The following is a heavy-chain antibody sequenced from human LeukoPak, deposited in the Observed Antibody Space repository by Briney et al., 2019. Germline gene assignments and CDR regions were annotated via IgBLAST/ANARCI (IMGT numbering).Heavy chain of an antibody. Sequence: PSETLSLTCAVYGGSFSGYYWSWLRQPPGKGLEWIGEINHSGSTNYNPSLKSRVTISVDTSKNQFSLKLSSVTAADTSLYYCAQLRYYFFDYWGQGTVVSVSS. CDR3: AQLRYYFFDY. CDR1: GGSFSGYY. J-gene: IGHJ4*02. CDR2: INHSGST. V-gene: IGHV4-34*01. D-gene: IGHD5-18*01.